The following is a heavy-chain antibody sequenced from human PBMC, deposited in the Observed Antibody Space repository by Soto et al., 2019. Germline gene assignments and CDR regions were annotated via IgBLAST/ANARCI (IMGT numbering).Heavy chain of an antibody. Sequence: GGSLRLSCAASGFTFSTYSMNWVRQAPGKGLEWVSYINSTGTIKYYTGSVKGRFTISRDNAKNSLYLQMNSLRAEDTAVYYCARMSSSISPGCWGQGTLVTVSS. CDR3: ARMSSSISPGC. J-gene: IGHJ4*02. CDR2: INSTGTIK. D-gene: IGHD2-2*01. V-gene: IGHV3-48*01. CDR1: GFTFSTYS.